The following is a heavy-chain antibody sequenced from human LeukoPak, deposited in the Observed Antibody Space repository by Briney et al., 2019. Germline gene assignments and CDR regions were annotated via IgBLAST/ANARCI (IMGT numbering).Heavy chain of an antibody. D-gene: IGHD3-10*01. J-gene: IGHJ6*03. V-gene: IGHV1-69*06. CDR2: IIPIFGTA. Sequence: GASVKVSCKASGGTFSSYAISWVRQAPGQGLEWMGGIIPIFGTANYAQKFQGRVTITADKSTSTAYMELSSLRSEDTAVYYCAREMQIHYYGSGSYPSYYMDVWGKGTTVTVSS. CDR1: GGTFSSYA. CDR3: AREMQIHYYGSGSYPSYYMDV.